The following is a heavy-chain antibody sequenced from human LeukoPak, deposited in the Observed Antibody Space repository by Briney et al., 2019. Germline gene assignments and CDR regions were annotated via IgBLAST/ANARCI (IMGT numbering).Heavy chain of an antibody. J-gene: IGHJ5*02. D-gene: IGHD3-10*01. Sequence: PSETLSLTCTVSGGSISSSSYYWGWIRQPPGKGLEWIGSIYYSGSTYYNPSLKSRVTISVDMSKNQFSLKLSSVTAADTAVYYCARGRPDGSGSYYKFDPWGQGTLVTVSS. V-gene: IGHV4-39*01. CDR1: GGSISSSSYY. CDR3: ARGRPDGSGSYYKFDP. CDR2: IYYSGST.